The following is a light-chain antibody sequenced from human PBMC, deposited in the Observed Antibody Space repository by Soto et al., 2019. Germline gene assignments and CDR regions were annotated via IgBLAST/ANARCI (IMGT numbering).Light chain of an antibody. J-gene: IGLJ7*01. CDR3: SSYTSSSPV. V-gene: IGLV1-51*02. CDR1: SSNIGNNY. Sequence: QSVLTQPPSVSAAPGQKVTISCSGSSSNIGNNYVSWYQQLPGTAPKLLIYENNKRPSGVSNRFSGSKSGNTASLTISGLQAEDEADYYCSSYTSSSPVFGGGTQLTVL. CDR2: ENN.